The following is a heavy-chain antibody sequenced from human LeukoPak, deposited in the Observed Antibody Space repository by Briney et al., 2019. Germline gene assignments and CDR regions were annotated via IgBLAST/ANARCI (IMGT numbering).Heavy chain of an antibody. J-gene: IGHJ4*02. CDR2: INSDGSST. Sequence: LPGGSLRLPCATSGFTFSSYWMHWVRHAPGKGLVWVSRINSDGSSTNYADSVKGRFTISRDNAKNTLYLQMNSLRAEDTAVYYCTRDPGRGSNYWGQGTLVTVSS. D-gene: IGHD5/OR15-5a*01. CDR3: TRDPGRGSNY. CDR1: GFTFSSYW. V-gene: IGHV3-74*01.